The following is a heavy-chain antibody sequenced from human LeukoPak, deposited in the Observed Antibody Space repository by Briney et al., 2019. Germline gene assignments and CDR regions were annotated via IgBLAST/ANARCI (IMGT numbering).Heavy chain of an antibody. J-gene: IGHJ2*01. V-gene: IGHV3-74*01. CDR3: ARPRGWERRWYFDL. CDR1: GFTFSSYW. D-gene: IGHD1-26*01. Sequence: GGSLRLSCAASGFTFSSYWMHWVRQAPGEGLVWVSRINSGGRSTSYADYVKGRFTISRDNAKNSLYLQMDSLRAEDTAVYYCARPRGWERRWYFDLWGRGTLVTVSS. CDR2: INSGGRST.